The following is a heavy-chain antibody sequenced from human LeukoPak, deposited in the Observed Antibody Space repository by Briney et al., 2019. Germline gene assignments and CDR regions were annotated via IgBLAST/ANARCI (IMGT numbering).Heavy chain of an antibody. V-gene: IGHV3-48*03. CDR2: ISSSGSTK. J-gene: IGHJ4*02. CDR1: GFTFSSYE. D-gene: IGHD3-16*02. CDR3: ARVEGFIDY. Sequence: GGSLRLSCAASGFTFSSYEMSWVRQAPGKGLEWVSYISSSGSTKYYADSVKGRFTISRDNAKNSLYPQMISLRAEDTALYYCARVEGFIDYWGQGTLVTVSS.